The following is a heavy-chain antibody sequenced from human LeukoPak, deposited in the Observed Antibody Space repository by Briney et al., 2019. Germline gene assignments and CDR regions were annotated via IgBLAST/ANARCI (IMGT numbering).Heavy chain of an antibody. Sequence: ASVKVSCKASGYTFTGYYMHWVRQAPGQGLEWMGWISAYNGNTNYAQKLQGRVTMTTDTSTSTAYMELRSLRPDDTAVYYCARDIGIAAAGPDYWGQGTLVTVSS. D-gene: IGHD6-13*01. CDR1: GYTFTGYY. CDR3: ARDIGIAAAGPDY. J-gene: IGHJ4*02. CDR2: ISAYNGNT. V-gene: IGHV1-18*04.